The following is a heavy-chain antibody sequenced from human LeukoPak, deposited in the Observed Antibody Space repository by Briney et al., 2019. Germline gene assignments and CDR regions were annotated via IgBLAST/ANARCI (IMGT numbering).Heavy chain of an antibody. CDR2: IYPGDSDT. D-gene: IGHD3-3*01. CDR3: ARLDFWSGLYYFDY. CDR1: GYSFTSYW. Sequence: GESLQISCKGSGYSFTSYWIGWVRQLPGKGLEWMGIIYPGDSDTRYSPSFQGQVTISADKSISTAYLQWSSLKASDTAMYYCARLDFWSGLYYFDYWGQGTLVTVSS. J-gene: IGHJ4*02. V-gene: IGHV5-51*01.